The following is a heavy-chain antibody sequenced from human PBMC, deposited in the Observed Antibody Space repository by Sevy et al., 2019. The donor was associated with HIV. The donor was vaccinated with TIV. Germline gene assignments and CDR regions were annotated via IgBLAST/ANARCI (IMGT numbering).Heavy chain of an antibody. V-gene: IGHV3-33*01. CDR3: ARGGYCTNNVCYGSIDY. J-gene: IGHJ4*02. CDR2: IWDNGSKK. Sequence: GSLRLSCAASRFTFRSYGMHWVRQAPGKGLEWVAVIWDNGSKKYYANSVKGRFTISRDNSKNTLYLQMNSLRAEDTAVYYCARGGYCTNNVCYGSIDYWGRGTLVTVSS. D-gene: IGHD2-8*01. CDR1: RFTFRSYG.